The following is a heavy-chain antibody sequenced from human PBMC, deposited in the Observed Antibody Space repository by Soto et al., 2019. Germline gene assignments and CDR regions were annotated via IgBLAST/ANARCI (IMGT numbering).Heavy chain of an antibody. Sequence: GASVKVSCKASGFTFTSSAMQWVRQARGQRLEWIGWIVVGSGNTNYAQKFQERVTISADKSISTAYLQWSSLKASDTAMYYCARGSGPRGFEYWGQGTLVTVSS. CDR2: IVVGSGNT. CDR1: GFTFTSSA. V-gene: IGHV1-58*02. J-gene: IGHJ4*02. CDR3: ARGSGPRGFEY.